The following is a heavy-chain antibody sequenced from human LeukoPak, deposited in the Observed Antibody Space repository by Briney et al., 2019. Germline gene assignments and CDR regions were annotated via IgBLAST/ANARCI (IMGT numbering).Heavy chain of an antibody. D-gene: IGHD2-2*01. J-gene: IGHJ5*02. CDR3: AKDRYCSSTSCSFGTTWFDP. Sequence: GGSLRLSCAASGLIFSDYGMHWVRQAPGKGLEWVTFIRYDGTDKYYADSVKGRFTISRDNSKNTLYLQMDSLRTEDTAVYYCAKDRYCSSTSCSFGTTWFDPWGQGTLVTVSS. V-gene: IGHV3-30*02. CDR1: GLIFSDYG. CDR2: IRYDGTDK.